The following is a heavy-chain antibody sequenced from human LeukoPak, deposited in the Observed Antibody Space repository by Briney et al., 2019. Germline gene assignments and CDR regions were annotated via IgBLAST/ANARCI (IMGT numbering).Heavy chain of an antibody. CDR2: IYTSGNT. Sequence: SETLSLTCTVSGGSISTYYWNWIRQPAGKGLEWIGRIYTSGNTNYNPSLKGRVTMSLDTSKKQFSLKLSSVTAADTAVYYCARRTYYDYVWGSYRYPYFDYWGQGTLVTVSS. J-gene: IGHJ4*02. CDR1: GGSISTYY. D-gene: IGHD3-16*02. CDR3: ARRTYYDYVWGSYRYPYFDY. V-gene: IGHV4-4*07.